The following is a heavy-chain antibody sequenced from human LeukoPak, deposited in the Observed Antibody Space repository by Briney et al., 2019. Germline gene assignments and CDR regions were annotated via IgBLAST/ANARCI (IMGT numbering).Heavy chain of an antibody. CDR2: IYYSGST. CDR3: ARGHDHGDYVGMKKYYYYNMDV. V-gene: IGHV4-61*01. J-gene: IGHJ6*02. D-gene: IGHD4-17*01. Sequence: SETLSLTCTVSGGSVSSGSYYWSWIRQPPGKGLEWIGYIYYSGSTNYNPSLKSRVTISVDTSKNQFSLKLSSVTAADTAVYYCARGHDHGDYVGMKKYYYYNMDVWGQGTTVTVSS. CDR1: GGSVSSGSYY.